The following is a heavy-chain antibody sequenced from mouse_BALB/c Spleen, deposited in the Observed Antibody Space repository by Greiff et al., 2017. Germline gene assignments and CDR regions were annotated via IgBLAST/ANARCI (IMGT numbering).Heavy chain of an antibody. CDR3: ARYAYDYALFAY. J-gene: IGHJ3*01. V-gene: IGHV3-8*02. CDR2: ISYSGST. Sequence: EVKVVESGPGLVKPSQTLSLTCSVTGDSITSGYWNWIRKFPGNKLEYMGYISYSGSTYYNPSLKSRISITRDTSKNQYYLQLNSVTTEDTATYYCARYAYDYALFAYWGQGTLVTVSA. D-gene: IGHD2-4*01. CDR1: GDSITSGY.